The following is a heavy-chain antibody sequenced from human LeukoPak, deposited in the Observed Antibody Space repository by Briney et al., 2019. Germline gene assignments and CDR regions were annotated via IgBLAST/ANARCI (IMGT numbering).Heavy chain of an antibody. CDR1: GFTFSSYE. V-gene: IGHV3-48*03. CDR3: VRDPSVAADDY. J-gene: IGHJ4*02. CDR2: SSSGGSAI. D-gene: IGHD6-19*01. Sequence: GGSLRLSCAASGFTFSSYEMNWVRQAPGKGLEWVSYSSSGGSAIYYADSVKGRFTISRDNAKNSLYLQMNSLRAGDTAIYYCVRDPSVAADDYWGQGTLVTVSS.